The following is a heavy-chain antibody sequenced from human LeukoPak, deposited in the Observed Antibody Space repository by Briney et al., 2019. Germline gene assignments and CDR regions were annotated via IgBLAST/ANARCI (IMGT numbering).Heavy chain of an antibody. V-gene: IGHV3-30*18. J-gene: IGHJ4*02. CDR2: MSYDGSNK. Sequence: GGSLRLSCAASGFTFSSYGMHWVRQAPGKGLEWVAVMSYDGSNKYYADSVKGRFTISRDNSKNTLYLQMNSLRAEDTAVYYCAKDSYDRSGYYYYYFAYWGQGTQVTVSS. D-gene: IGHD3-22*01. CDR1: GFTFSSYG. CDR3: AKDSYDRSGYYYYYFAY.